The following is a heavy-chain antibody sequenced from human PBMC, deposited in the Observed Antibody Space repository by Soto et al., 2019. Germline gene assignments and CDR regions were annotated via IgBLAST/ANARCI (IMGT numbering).Heavy chain of an antibody. CDR2: IYYSGST. CDR1: GGSISSGGYY. V-gene: IGHV4-31*03. CDR3: AREIRGVTIFGVVPYNWFDP. J-gene: IGHJ5*02. D-gene: IGHD3-3*01. Sequence: QVQLQESGPGLVKPSQTLSLTCTVSGGSISSGGYYWSWIRQHPGKGLEWIGYIYYSGSTYYNPSLMSRFTISVDTSKNQFSLKLSSVTAADTAVYYCAREIRGVTIFGVVPYNWFDPWGQGTLVTVSS.